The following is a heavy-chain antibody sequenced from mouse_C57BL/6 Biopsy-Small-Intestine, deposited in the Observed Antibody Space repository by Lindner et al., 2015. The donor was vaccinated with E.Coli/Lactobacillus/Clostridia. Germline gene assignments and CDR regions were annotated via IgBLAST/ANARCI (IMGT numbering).Heavy chain of an antibody. CDR2: IYPRSGNT. D-gene: IGHD1-1*01. V-gene: IGHV1-81*01. J-gene: IGHJ4*01. CDR1: GYTFTSYG. CDR3: ARSYYGSSYPHAMDY. Sequence: VQLQESGAELARPGASVRLSCKASGYTFTSYGISWVKQRTGQGLEWIGEIYPRSGNTYYNEKFKGKATLTADKSSSTAYMELRSLTSEDSAVYFCARSYYGSSYPHAMDYWGQGTSVTVSS.